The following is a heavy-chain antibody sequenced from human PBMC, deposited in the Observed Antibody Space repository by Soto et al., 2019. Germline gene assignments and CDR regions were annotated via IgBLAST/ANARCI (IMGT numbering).Heavy chain of an antibody. Sequence: QVQLQQWGAGLLKPSETLSLTCAVYGGSFSGYYWRWIRQPTGKGLAWIGEINHSGSTNYNPSLKRRVTISVDTSKNQFSLKLSSVTAADTAVYYCARAVNVAYFDYWGQGTLVTVSS. CDR3: ARAVNVAYFDY. CDR1: GGSFSGYY. V-gene: IGHV4-34*01. CDR2: INHSGST. D-gene: IGHD5-12*01. J-gene: IGHJ4*02.